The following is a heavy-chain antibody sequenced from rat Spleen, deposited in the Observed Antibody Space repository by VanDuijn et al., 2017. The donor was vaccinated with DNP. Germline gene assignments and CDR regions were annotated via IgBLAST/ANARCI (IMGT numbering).Heavy chain of an antibody. CDR2: ITNSGDNT. D-gene: IGHD4-2*01. J-gene: IGHJ2*01. V-gene: IGHV5S23*01. CDR3: ARWSDYFDY. Sequence: EVQLVESGGGLVQPGNSLKLSCAASGFTFSNYYMAWVRQAPTKGLEWVASITNSGDNTYYRDSVKGRFTISRDNAKSTLYLQMDSLRSEDTATYYCARWSDYFDYWGQGVMVTVSS. CDR1: GFTFSNYY.